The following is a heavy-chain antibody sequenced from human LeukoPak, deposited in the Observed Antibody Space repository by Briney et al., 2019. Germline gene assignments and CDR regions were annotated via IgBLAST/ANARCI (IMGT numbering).Heavy chain of an antibody. J-gene: IGHJ4*02. V-gene: IGHV1-18*01. CDR3: ARALRGLSNLDY. D-gene: IGHD4-17*01. Sequence: ASVKVSCKASGYTFTSYGISWVRQAPGQGLEWMGWISAYNGNTNYAQKLQGRVTMTTDTSTSTAYMELRSRRSDDTAVYYCARALRGLSNLDYWGQGTLVTVSS. CDR1: GYTFTSYG. CDR2: ISAYNGNT.